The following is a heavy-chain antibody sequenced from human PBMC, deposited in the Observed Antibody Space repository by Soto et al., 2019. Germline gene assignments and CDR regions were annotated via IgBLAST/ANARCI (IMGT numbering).Heavy chain of an antibody. D-gene: IGHD3-3*01. V-gene: IGHV4-34*01. CDR2: INHSGST. J-gene: IGHJ6*02. Sequence: SETLSLTCAVYGGSFSGYYWSWIRQPPGKGLEWLGEINHSGSTNYNPSLKSRVTISVDTSKNQFSLKLSSVTAADTAVYYCARGRAVPIFGVVIRTPTYGMDVWGQGTTVTVSS. CDR3: ARGRAVPIFGVVIRTPTYGMDV. CDR1: GGSFSGYY.